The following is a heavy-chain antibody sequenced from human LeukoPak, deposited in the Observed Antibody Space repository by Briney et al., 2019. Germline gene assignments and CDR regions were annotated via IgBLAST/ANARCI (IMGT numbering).Heavy chain of an antibody. CDR1: GYTFTTYG. J-gene: IGHJ4*02. Sequence: ASVKVSCKASGYTFTTYGIFWVRQAPGQGLEWMGWIGAYNGNTNYAQKLQGRVSMTTDTSTSTAYMELRSLRSDDTAVYYCARGGFIVGAGDYFDYWGQGTLVTVSS. V-gene: IGHV1-18*01. D-gene: IGHD1-26*01. CDR2: IGAYNGNT. CDR3: ARGGFIVGAGDYFDY.